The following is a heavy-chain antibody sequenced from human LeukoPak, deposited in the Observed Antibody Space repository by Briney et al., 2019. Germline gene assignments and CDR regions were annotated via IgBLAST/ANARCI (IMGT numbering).Heavy chain of an antibody. D-gene: IGHD2-15*01. V-gene: IGHV1-69*06. Sequence: ASVKVSCKASGGTFSSYAISWVRQAPGQGLEWMGGIIPIFGTANYAQKFQGRVTITADKSTSTAYMELSSLRSEDTAVYYCARANCSGGSCYFDIWFDPWGQGTLVTVSS. CDR2: IIPIFGTA. CDR3: ARANCSGGSCYFDIWFDP. J-gene: IGHJ5*02. CDR1: GGTFSSYA.